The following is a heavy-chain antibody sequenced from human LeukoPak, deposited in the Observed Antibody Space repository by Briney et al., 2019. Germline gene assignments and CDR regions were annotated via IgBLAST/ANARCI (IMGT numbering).Heavy chain of an antibody. CDR3: AREGSGSYYPNFDY. J-gene: IGHJ4*02. Sequence: SETLSLTCTVSGGSISSYYWSWIRQPPGKGLEWIGYIYYSGSTNYNPSLKSRVTISVDTSKNQFSLKLSSVTAADTAVYYCAREGSGSYYPNFDYWGQGTLVTVSS. CDR1: GGSISSYY. V-gene: IGHV4-59*12. D-gene: IGHD3-10*01. CDR2: IYYSGST.